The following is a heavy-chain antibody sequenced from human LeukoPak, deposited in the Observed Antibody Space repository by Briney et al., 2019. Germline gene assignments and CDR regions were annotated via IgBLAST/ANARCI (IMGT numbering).Heavy chain of an antibody. J-gene: IGHJ4*02. D-gene: IGHD6-19*01. V-gene: IGHV3-20*04. Sequence: PGGSLRLSCAASGFTFDDYGMSWVRQAPGRGLEWVSGINWSSSNTGCADSVKGQFTISRDNAKNSLYLQMNSLRAEDTALYYCARDLGGWPPSYYFDYWGQGTLVTVSS. CDR1: GFTFDDYG. CDR2: INWSSSNT. CDR3: ARDLGGWPPSYYFDY.